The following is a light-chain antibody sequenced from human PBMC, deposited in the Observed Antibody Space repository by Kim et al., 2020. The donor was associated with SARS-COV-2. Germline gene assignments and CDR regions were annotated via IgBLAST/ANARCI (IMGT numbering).Light chain of an antibody. Sequence: RPTATLTCTGNNNNVGNGGAVWRRQHQGHPPKVLFFRNNNRPSGISERLSTSRSGNTASLTITGLQAEDEADYYCSAWDSSLEAWLFGGGTKLTVL. CDR3: SAWDSSLEAWL. V-gene: IGLV10-54*01. J-gene: IGLJ3*02. CDR2: RNN. CDR1: NNNVGNGG.